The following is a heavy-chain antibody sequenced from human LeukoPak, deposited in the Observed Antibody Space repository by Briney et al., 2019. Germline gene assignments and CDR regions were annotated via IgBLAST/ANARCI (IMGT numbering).Heavy chain of an antibody. V-gene: IGHV4-34*01. CDR1: GGSFSGYY. D-gene: IGHD3-3*01. CDR2: INHSGST. CDR3: ARWYYDFWSGYLLDAFDI. J-gene: IGHJ3*02. Sequence: SETLSLTCAVYGGSFSGYYWSWIRQPPGKGLEWIGEINHSGSTNYNPSLKSRVTISVDTSKNQFSLKLSSVTAADTAVYYCARWYYDFWSGYLLDAFDIWGQGTMDTVSS.